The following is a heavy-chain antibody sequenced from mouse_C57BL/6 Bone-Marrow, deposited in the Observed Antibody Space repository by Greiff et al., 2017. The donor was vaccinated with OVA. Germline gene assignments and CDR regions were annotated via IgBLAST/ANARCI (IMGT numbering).Heavy chain of an antibody. D-gene: IGHD1-1*01. CDR3: TNYGFAY. CDR1: GFNIKDDY. Sequence: VQLKQSGAELVRPGASVKLSCTASGFNIKDDYMHWVKHRPEQGLEWIGWIDPENGDTEYASKFQGKATITADTSSNTAYLQLSSLTSEDTAVYYCTNYGFAYWGQGTLVTVSA. CDR2: IDPENGDT. J-gene: IGHJ3*01. V-gene: IGHV14-4*01.